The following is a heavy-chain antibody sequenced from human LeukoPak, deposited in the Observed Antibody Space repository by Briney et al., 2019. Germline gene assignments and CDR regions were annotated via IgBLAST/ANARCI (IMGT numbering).Heavy chain of an antibody. CDR1: GFTFSSYW. J-gene: IGHJ4*02. CDR3: AKAHPDSGSYPAAFDY. CDR2: ISGSGGST. V-gene: IGHV3-23*01. D-gene: IGHD1-26*01. Sequence: GGSLRLSCAASGFTFSSYWMNWARQAPGKGLEWVSAISGSGGSTYYADSVKGRFTISRDDSKNTLYLQMNSLRAEDTAVYYCAKAHPDSGSYPAAFDYWGQGTLVTVSS.